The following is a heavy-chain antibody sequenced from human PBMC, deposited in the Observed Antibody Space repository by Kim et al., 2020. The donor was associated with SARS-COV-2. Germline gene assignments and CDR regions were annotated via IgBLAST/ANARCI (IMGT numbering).Heavy chain of an antibody. V-gene: IGHV4-31*03. J-gene: IGHJ3*02. Sequence: SETLSLTCTVSGGSISSGGYYWSWIRQHPGKGLEWIGYIYYSGSTYYNPSLKSRVTISVDTSKNQFSLKLSSVTAADTAVYYCARSNSSRSKNAFDIWGQGTMVTVSS. CDR2: IYYSGST. CDR1: GGSISSGGYY. CDR3: ARSNSSRSKNAFDI. D-gene: IGHD1-7*01.